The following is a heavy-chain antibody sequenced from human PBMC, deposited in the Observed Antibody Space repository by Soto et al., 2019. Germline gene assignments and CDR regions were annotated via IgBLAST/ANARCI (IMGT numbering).Heavy chain of an antibody. CDR2: INHRGST. CDR1: GGSFSGYY. Sequence: PSETLSLTCAVYGGSFSGYYWSWIRQPPGKGLEWIGEINHRGSTNYNPSLKSRVTISVDTSKNQFSLKLSSVTAADTAVYYCARSYDSIAAPYYFDYWGQGTLVTVSS. V-gene: IGHV4-34*01. D-gene: IGHD6-6*01. CDR3: ARSYDSIAAPYYFDY. J-gene: IGHJ4*02.